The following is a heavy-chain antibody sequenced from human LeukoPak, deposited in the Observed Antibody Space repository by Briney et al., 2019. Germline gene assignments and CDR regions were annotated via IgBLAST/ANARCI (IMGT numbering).Heavy chain of an antibody. Sequence: GGSLRLSSAASGFTFSSYAMSWVRQAPGKGLEWVSAISGSGGSTYYADSVKGRFTISRDNAKNTLYLQVNSLRAEDTAVYYCARGGLEPVDYWGQGTLVTVSS. J-gene: IGHJ4*02. D-gene: IGHD5-24*01. V-gene: IGHV3-23*01. CDR2: ISGSGGST. CDR3: ARGGLEPVDY. CDR1: GFTFSSYA.